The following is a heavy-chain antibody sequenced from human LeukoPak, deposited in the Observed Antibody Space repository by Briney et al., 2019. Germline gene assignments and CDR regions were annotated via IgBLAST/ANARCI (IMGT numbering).Heavy chain of an antibody. CDR1: GFAFSSYS. J-gene: IGHJ4*02. V-gene: IGHV3-21*01. CDR3: ARDRLYGGNADIDY. CDR2: IGNSGGYT. Sequence: GGSLRLSCAASGFAFSSYSMNWVRQAPGKGLEWVSLIGNSGGYTYYTDSVKGRFTISRDNAKNSLYLDMNSLRAEDTAMYYCARDRLYGGNADIDYWGQGTLVTVSS. D-gene: IGHD5-12*01.